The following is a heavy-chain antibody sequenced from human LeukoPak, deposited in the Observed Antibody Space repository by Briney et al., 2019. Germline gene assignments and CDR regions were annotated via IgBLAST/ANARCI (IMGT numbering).Heavy chain of an antibody. CDR3: ARILINTHDLDY. D-gene: IGHD3-3*01. CDR1: AGSISSSNYY. Sequence: PSETLSLTCTVSAGSISSSNYYWGWIRQPPGKGLEWIGSIYYSGSTYYNPSLKSRVTISVDTSKNQFSLKLSSVTAADTAVYYCARILINTHDLDYWGQGTLVTVSS. J-gene: IGHJ4*02. V-gene: IGHV4-39*07. CDR2: IYYSGST.